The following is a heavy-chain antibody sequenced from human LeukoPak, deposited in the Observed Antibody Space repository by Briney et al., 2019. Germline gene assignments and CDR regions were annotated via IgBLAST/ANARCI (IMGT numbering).Heavy chain of an antibody. Sequence: SVTVPCKASRGTFSSYAISWVRQAPGQGLEWMGRIIPIFGTANYAQKFQGRFTITTDESTSTAYMELSSLRSEDTAVYYCARDVAIPPPKNYYYMDVWGKGTTVTVSS. D-gene: IGHD5-12*01. CDR2: IIPIFGTA. CDR3: ARDVAIPPPKNYYYMDV. J-gene: IGHJ6*03. V-gene: IGHV1-69*05. CDR1: RGTFSSYA.